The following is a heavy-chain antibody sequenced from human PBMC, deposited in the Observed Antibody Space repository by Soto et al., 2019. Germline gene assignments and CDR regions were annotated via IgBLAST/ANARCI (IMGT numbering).Heavy chain of an antibody. CDR3: ARLVDQDILTGSSLSDYGMDV. D-gene: IGHD3-9*01. CDR1: GGPFSSYA. J-gene: IGHJ6*02. Sequence: SVKVSCKASGGPFSSYASNWVRQAPGQGLEWMGGIIPIFGTANYAQKFQGRVTITADESTSTAYMELSSLRSEDTAVYYCARLVDQDILTGSSLSDYGMDVWGQGTTVTVSS. CDR2: IIPIFGTA. V-gene: IGHV1-69*13.